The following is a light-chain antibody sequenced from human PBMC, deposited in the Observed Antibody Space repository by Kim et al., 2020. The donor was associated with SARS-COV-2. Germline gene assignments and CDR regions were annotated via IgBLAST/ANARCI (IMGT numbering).Light chain of an antibody. CDR3: FQRSAWPLT. V-gene: IGKV3-11*01. CDR2: LVS. J-gene: IGKJ4*01. CDR1: QSVSSN. Sequence: LSPGERATLSCRASQSVSSNIAWYQQKPGQAPRLLIDLVSNRATGIPARFSGSGSGTDFTLTISSLEPEDFAVYYCFQRSAWPLTFGGGTKVDIK.